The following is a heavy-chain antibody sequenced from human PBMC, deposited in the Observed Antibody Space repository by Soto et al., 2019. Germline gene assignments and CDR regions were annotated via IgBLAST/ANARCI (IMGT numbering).Heavy chain of an antibody. D-gene: IGHD5-12*01. CDR3: ARGREVAFQNYYGLDV. J-gene: IGHJ6*02. V-gene: IGHV1-69*13. Sequence: GASVKVSCKASGGTFSSYAISWVRQAPGQGLEWMGGIIPIFGTANYAQKFQGRVTITADESTSTAYMELNSVTAADTAVYYCARGREVAFQNYYGLDVWGQGTTVTVSS. CDR1: GGTFSSYA. CDR2: IIPIFGTA.